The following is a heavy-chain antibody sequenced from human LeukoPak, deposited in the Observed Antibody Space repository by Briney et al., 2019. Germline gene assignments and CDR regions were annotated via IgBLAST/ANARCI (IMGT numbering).Heavy chain of an antibody. CDR3: ARKTCTTTSCLHP. CDR2: MNPNTGKS. J-gene: IGHJ5*02. V-gene: IGHV1-8*01. D-gene: IGHD2-2*01. Sequence: ASVKVSCKASGYTFTTYDINWVRQAAGHGLEWMGWMNPNTGKSGYAQRFQGRVTLTRDTSIDTAYMELSSLGSADPAVYYCARKTCTTTSCLHPWGQGTLVTVSS. CDR1: GYTFTTYD.